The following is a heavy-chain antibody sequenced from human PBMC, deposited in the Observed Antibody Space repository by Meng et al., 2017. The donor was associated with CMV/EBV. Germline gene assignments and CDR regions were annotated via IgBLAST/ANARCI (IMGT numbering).Heavy chain of an antibody. Sequence: QLSLTEWREGLLNLSETLSLTFAVYGGSLSGYYWSWIRQPPGKGLEWIGEINHSGRTNYNPSLKRRVTISVDTSKNQFSLKLSSVTAADTAVYYCARERGYSSPRFDYWGQGTLVTVSS. J-gene: IGHJ4*02. CDR1: GGSLSGYY. D-gene: IGHD6-13*01. V-gene: IGHV4-34*01. CDR2: INHSGRT. CDR3: ARERGYSSPRFDY.